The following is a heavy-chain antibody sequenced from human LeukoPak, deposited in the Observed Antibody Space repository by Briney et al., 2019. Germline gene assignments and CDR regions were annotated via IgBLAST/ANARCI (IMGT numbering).Heavy chain of an antibody. Sequence: SETLSLTCTVSGGSVHSNNYYWGWVRQPPGKGLEWIGSSSYSGSTYYNPSLKSRVTISVDTSMNQFSLRLSSVTATDTAVYYCARGRLRSVLDYWGQGTLVTVSS. J-gene: IGHJ4*02. CDR1: GGSVHSNNYY. D-gene: IGHD3-16*01. V-gene: IGHV4-39*01. CDR2: SSYSGST. CDR3: ARGRLRSVLDY.